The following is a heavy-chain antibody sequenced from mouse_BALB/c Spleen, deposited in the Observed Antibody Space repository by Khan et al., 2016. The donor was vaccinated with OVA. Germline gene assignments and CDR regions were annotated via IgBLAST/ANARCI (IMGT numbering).Heavy chain of an antibody. D-gene: IGHD2-1*01. J-gene: IGHJ2*01. CDR1: GFSLTSYG. V-gene: IGHV2-9*02. CDR3: AREVYYGNLYYFDY. Sequence: QVQLKESGPGLVAPSQSLSITCTVSGFSLTSYGVHWVRQPPGKGLELLGTIWAGGSTNYNSALMSRLSIIKDNSKSQVFLKMNSLQTDDTAIYYCAREVYYGNLYYFDYWGQGTTLTVSS. CDR2: IWAGGST.